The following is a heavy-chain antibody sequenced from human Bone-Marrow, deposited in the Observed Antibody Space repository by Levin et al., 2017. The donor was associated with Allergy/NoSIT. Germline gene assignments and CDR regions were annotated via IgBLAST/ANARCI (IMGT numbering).Heavy chain of an antibody. D-gene: IGHD2-2*01. V-gene: IGHV4-34*01. CDR2: IDYYGRA. CDR1: GGSFSSYY. J-gene: IGHJ5*01. CDR3: ASPGYCSSTTCSNWFES. Sequence: SETLSLTCAVYGGSFSSYYWSWIRQAPGKGLEWIGEIDYYGRAKYSPSLKSRVTISVDTSKNQFSLKLNAVTAAATAVYYCASPGYCSSTTCSNWFESWGQGTLVTVSS.